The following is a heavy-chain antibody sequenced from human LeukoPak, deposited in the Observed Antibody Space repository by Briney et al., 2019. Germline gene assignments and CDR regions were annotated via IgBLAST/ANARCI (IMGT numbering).Heavy chain of an antibody. J-gene: IGHJ1*01. Sequence: SETLSLTCTVSGGSISSYYWSWIRQPPGKGLEWIGYISYSGSTNYNPSLKSRVTISVDTSKNQFSLKLSSVTAADTAVYYCARGGYDSSGYFPAEYFQHWGQGTLVTVSS. V-gene: IGHV4-59*08. CDR3: ARGGYDSSGYFPAEYFQH. D-gene: IGHD3-22*01. CDR1: GGSISSYY. CDR2: ISYSGST.